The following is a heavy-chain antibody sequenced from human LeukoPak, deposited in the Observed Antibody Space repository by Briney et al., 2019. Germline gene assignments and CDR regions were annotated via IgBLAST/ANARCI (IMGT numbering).Heavy chain of an antibody. Sequence: SETLSLTCAVYGVSFSGYYWSWIRQPPGKGLEWIGEINHSGSTNYNPSLKSRVTISVDTSKNQFSLKLSSVTAADTAVYYCARGGPDKYYDFWSGYYHFDYWGQGTLVTVSS. CDR1: GVSFSGYY. CDR3: ARGGPDKYYDFWSGYYHFDY. J-gene: IGHJ4*02. CDR2: INHSGST. D-gene: IGHD3-3*01. V-gene: IGHV4-34*01.